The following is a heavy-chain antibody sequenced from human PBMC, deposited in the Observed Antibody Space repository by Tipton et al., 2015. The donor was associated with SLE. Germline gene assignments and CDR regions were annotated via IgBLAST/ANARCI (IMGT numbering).Heavy chain of an antibody. CDR2: IYHSGTT. V-gene: IGHV4-59*01. CDR1: GASISGYY. Sequence: TLSLTCTVSGASISGYYCSWIRQSPGKGLEWIGFIYHSGTTNYNPSLKNRVSISIDTSKNQFSLELTSLTAADTAVYYCTRDSTFYRFWGEGTLVTVSS. CDR3: TRDSTFYRF. D-gene: IGHD6-13*01. J-gene: IGHJ4*02.